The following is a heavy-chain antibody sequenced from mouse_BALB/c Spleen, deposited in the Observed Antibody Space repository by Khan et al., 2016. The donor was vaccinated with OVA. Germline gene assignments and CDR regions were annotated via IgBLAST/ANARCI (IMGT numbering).Heavy chain of an antibody. CDR3: ARVTNSWFAY. J-gene: IGHJ3*01. V-gene: IGHV3-2*02. Sequence: EVELVESGPGLVKPSQSLSLTCTVTGYSIISDYAWNWIRQFPGNKLEWMGYISYSGNTSYNPSLKSRISITRDASKKQFFLQLNSVTTGDTATYYCARVTNSWFAYWGQGTLVTVSA. D-gene: IGHD2-13*01. CDR2: ISYSGNT. CDR1: GYSIISDYA.